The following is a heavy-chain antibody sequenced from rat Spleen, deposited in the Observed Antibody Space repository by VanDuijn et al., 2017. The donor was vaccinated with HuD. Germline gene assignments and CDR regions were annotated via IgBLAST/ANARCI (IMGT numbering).Heavy chain of an antibody. D-gene: IGHD1-1*01. CDR1: GFTFSDYY. CDR2: ITNASGRT. CDR3: ASHRHYSVYVMDA. V-gene: IGHV5-25*01. J-gene: IGHJ4*01. Sequence: EVQLVESGGGLVQPGRSLKLSCAASGFTFSDYYMAWVRQPPGKGLEWVASITNASGRTYYPDSVKGRFTISRDNAKSTLYLQMDSLRSEDTATYHCASHRHYSVYVMDAWGQGASVTVSS.